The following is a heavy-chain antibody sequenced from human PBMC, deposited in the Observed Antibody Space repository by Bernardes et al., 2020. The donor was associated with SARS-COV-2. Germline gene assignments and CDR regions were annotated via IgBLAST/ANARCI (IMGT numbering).Heavy chain of an antibody. D-gene: IGHD1-26*01. CDR2: ISSSSYI. CDR3: ARGWEMTKSGIFYS. CDR1: GFTFSSYS. J-gene: IGHJ4*02. V-gene: IGHV3-21*01. Sequence: GGSLRLSCAASGFTFSSYSVNWVRQAPGKGLEWVSSISSSSYIYYADSVKGRFTISRDNAKNSLYLQMNSLRAEDTAVYYCARGWEMTKSGIFYSWGQGTLVTVSS.